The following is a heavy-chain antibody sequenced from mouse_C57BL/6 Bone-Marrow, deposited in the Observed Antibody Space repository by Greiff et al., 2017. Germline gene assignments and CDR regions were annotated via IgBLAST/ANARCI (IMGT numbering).Heavy chain of an antibody. CDR3: AYYYGSSYVAY. Sequence: EVKLMESGAELVKPGASVKLSCTASGFNIKDYYMHWVKQRTEQGLEWIGRIDPEDGETKYAPKFQGKATITADTSSNTAYLQLSSLTSEDTAVYYCAYYYGSSYVAYWGQGTLVTVSA. D-gene: IGHD1-1*01. J-gene: IGHJ3*01. CDR1: GFNIKDYY. V-gene: IGHV14-2*01. CDR2: IDPEDGET.